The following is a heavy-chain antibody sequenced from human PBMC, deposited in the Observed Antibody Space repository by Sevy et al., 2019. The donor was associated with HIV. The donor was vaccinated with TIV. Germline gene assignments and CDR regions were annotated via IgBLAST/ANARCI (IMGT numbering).Heavy chain of an antibody. Sequence: GGSLRLSCAASRFTFSSHWMSWVRQAPGKGLEWVANIKQDGGDKYYVDSVKGGFTISRDNGKNSLSLQMNSLRAEDTAVYYCARHTAGIGMDVWGHGTTVTVSS. CDR3: ARHTAGIGMDV. CDR2: IKQDGGDK. V-gene: IGHV3-7*01. CDR1: RFTFSSHW. D-gene: IGHD6-13*01. J-gene: IGHJ6*02.